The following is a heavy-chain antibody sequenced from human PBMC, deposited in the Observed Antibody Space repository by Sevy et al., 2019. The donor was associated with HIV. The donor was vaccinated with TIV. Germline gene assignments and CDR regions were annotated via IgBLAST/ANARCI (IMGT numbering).Heavy chain of an antibody. V-gene: IGHV1-2*06. CDR2: INPNSGVT. J-gene: IGHJ3*02. CDR1: GYIFSDYN. CDR3: VREDINAPRTLLSFDI. Sequence: ASVKVSCKTTGYIFSDYNMHWVRQAPGQGLEWMPLINPNSGVTIYAHNFRGRVSVTRDTSMSTAYMELSGLTSDDTAVYYCVREDINAPRTLLSFDIWGRGTMLTVSS. D-gene: IGHD3-3*01.